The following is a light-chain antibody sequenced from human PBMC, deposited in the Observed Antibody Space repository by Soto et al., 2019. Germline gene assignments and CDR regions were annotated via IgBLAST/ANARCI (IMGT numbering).Light chain of an antibody. CDR1: QRVSGSY. V-gene: IGKV3-20*01. CDR3: QQYGRSLT. Sequence: EIVLTQSPGTLPLSPGERATLSCRASQRVSGSYLAWYQQKPGQAPRLLIYGASSRATGIPDGFSGSGSGTDFTLTITRLEPEDFAVYYCQQYGRSLTFGGGTKVDIK. J-gene: IGKJ4*01. CDR2: GAS.